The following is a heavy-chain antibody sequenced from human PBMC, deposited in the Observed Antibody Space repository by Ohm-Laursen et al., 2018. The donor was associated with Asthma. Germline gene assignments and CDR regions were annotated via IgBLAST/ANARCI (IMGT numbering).Heavy chain of an antibody. CDR2: ISYDGSNK. Sequence: RSLRLSCAASGFTFSSYGMHWVRQAPGKGLEWVAVISYDGSNKYYADSVKGRFTISRDNSKNTLYLQMNSLRAEDTAVYYCARGSLLLAPFDYWGQGTLVTVSS. V-gene: IGHV3-30*03. CDR3: ARGSLLLAPFDY. D-gene: IGHD3-10*01. CDR1: GFTFSSYG. J-gene: IGHJ4*02.